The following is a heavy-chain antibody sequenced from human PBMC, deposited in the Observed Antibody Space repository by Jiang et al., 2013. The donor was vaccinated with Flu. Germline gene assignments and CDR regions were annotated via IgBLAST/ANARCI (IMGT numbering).Heavy chain of an antibody. CDR1: GGSFSNYY. D-gene: IGHD5-18*01. CDR2: IYYSGST. Sequence: GSGLVKPSETLSLTCTVSGGSFSNYYWNWIRQPPGKGLEWIGYIYYSGSTNYNPSLKSRVTISVDTSKNQFSLKLNSVTAADTAVYYCARRGYSSGSYYYYYGMDVWGKGTTVTVSS. CDR3: ARRGYSSGSYYYYYGMDV. J-gene: IGHJ6*04. V-gene: IGHV4-59*01.